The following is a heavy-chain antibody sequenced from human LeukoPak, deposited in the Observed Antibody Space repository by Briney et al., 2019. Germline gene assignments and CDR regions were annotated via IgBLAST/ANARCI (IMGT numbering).Heavy chain of an antibody. CDR2: ISGNGGYT. CDR3: AKDPYSSAWFCRDWFDP. J-gene: IGHJ5*02. CDR1: GFTFSSYA. Sequence: GGSLRLSCAASGFTFSSYAMSWVRQAPGKGLEWVSAISGNGGYTYYADSVKGRFTISRDNSKNTLYLQMNSLRAEDTAVYYCAKDPYSSAWFCRDWFDPWGQGTLVTVSS. V-gene: IGHV3-23*01. D-gene: IGHD6-13*01.